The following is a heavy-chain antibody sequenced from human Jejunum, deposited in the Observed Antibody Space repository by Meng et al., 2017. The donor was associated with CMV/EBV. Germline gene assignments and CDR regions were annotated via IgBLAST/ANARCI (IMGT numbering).Heavy chain of an antibody. D-gene: IGHD2-2*01. J-gene: IGHJ5*02. V-gene: IGHV3-30*02. CDR3: ARGRVLGHCSSSSCPNNWFDP. CDR1: G. CDR2: IRYIGSST. Sequence: GMHWVRQAPGKGLEWVAFIRYIGSSTFYSDSVKGRFTISRDNSKNTLYLQMNSLRPEDTAVYYCARGRVLGHCSSSSCPNNWFDPWGQGTLVTVSS.